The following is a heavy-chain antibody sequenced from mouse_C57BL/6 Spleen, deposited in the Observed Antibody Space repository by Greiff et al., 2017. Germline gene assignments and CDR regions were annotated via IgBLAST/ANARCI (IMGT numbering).Heavy chain of an antibody. D-gene: IGHD2-4*01. Sequence: EVNLVESGGGLVKPGGSLKLSCAASGFTFSSYAMSWVRQTPGKRLEWVATISDGGSYTYYPDNVKGRFTISSDNAKNNLYLQMSHLESDDTAMYYCARDVYDYGGFAYWGQGTLVTVAA. CDR2: ISDGGSYT. CDR3: ARDVYDYGGFAY. J-gene: IGHJ3*01. V-gene: IGHV5-4*01. CDR1: GFTFSSYA.